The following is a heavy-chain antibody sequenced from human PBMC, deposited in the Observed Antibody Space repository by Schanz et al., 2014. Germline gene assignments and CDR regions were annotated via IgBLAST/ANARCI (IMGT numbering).Heavy chain of an antibody. D-gene: IGHD3-3*01. J-gene: IGHJ4*02. CDR3: ARGFDFWDR. CDR2: ISTFRNEDT. CDR1: GGTFSSFG. V-gene: IGHV1-18*01. Sequence: QEQLVQSGAEVKKPGSSVKVSCKASGGTFSSFGISWVRQAPGQGPEFMGWISTFRNEDTNSAQRFQGRLTMTTDTSTSTAYMELRSLRSDDTAVYYCARGFDFWDRWGQGTLVIVSS.